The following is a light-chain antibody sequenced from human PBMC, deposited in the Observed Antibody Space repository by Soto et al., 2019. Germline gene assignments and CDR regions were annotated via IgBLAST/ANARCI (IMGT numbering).Light chain of an antibody. CDR2: EVN. Sequence: QSALTQPPSASGSPGPSVTISCTGTSSDVGGYNYVSWYQHHPGKVPKLMVYEVNKRPSGVPDRFSGSKSGNTASLTVSGLQAEYEADYYCTSYAGGNNVFGTGTKVTVL. CDR3: TSYAGGNNV. J-gene: IGLJ1*01. V-gene: IGLV2-8*01. CDR1: SSDVGGYNY.